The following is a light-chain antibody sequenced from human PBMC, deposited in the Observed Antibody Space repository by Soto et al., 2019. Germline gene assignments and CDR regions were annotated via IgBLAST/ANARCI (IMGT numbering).Light chain of an antibody. CDR3: HQYCSSPQT. CDR2: GAS. Sequence: IVMTQSXGTLSFSPQEXXXXXXXASQSVRSSYLAWYQHKXGQAPRLLIYGASXRANGIPDRFSGSGSGTDFTLTTSRLETEDFAVYYCHQYCSSPQTFGQGTNLDI. CDR1: QSVRSSY. J-gene: IGKJ1*01. V-gene: IGKV3-20*01.